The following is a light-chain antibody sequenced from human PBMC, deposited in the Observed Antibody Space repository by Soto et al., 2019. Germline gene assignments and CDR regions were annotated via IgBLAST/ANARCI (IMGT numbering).Light chain of an antibody. CDR2: RND. CDR3: AKWDDSLRVYV. J-gene: IGLJ1*01. V-gene: IGLV1-47*01. Sequence: QSVLPQPPSASGTPGQRVTISFSTSSSRSGSNYVYWYQQLPGTAPKLLIYRNDQRPSGVPDRFSGSKSGTSASLAISGLRSEDEADYYCAKWDDSLRVYVFGTGTKVTVL. CDR1: SSRSGSNY.